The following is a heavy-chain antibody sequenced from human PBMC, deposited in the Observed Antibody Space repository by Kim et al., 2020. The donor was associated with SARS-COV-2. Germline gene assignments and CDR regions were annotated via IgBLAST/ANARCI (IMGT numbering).Heavy chain of an antibody. CDR3: AKGLNYYDSSGYSD. J-gene: IGHJ4*02. Sequence: ADSVKGRCTIARDNAKNMLYLQMNSRRAEDTAVYYCAKGLNYYDSSGYSDWGQGTLVTVSS. D-gene: IGHD3-22*01. V-gene: IGHV3-23*01.